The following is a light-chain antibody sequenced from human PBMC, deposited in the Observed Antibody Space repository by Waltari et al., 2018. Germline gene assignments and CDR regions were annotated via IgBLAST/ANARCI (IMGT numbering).Light chain of an antibody. V-gene: IGLV2-11*01. CDR3: LSYTRNDWV. Sequence: QSALTQPRSVSGSPGQSVTFACTGTTIGGDVYDSVSWYQQHPDKPPKLILYDVTKRPSGVPDRFSGSKSGNTAPLTISGLQPEDEANYYCLSYTRNDWVFGGGTKLTVL. CDR2: DVT. J-gene: IGLJ3*02. CDR1: TIGGDVYDS.